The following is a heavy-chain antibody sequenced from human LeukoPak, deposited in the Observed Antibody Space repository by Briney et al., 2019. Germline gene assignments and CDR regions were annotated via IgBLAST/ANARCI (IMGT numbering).Heavy chain of an antibody. Sequence: GGSLRLSCAASGFTFRNYWMSWVRQAPGKGLEWVAVISYDGSDKFYADSVKGRFTISRDNSKNTLYLQMNSLRAEDTAVHYCARESEAFDIWGQGTMVTVSS. CDR2: ISYDGSDK. CDR3: ARESEAFDI. J-gene: IGHJ3*02. V-gene: IGHV3-30*01. CDR1: GFTFRNYW.